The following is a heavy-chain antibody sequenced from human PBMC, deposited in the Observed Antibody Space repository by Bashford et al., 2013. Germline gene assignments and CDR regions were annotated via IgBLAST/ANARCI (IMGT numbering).Heavy chain of an antibody. CDR3: ARGVYYYYDSDAYWYWFDP. V-gene: IGHV4-59*01. J-gene: IGHJ5*02. CDR2: IYYSGST. CDR1: GDSINSYY. D-gene: IGHD3-22*01. Sequence: SETLSLTCTVSGDSINSYYWNWIRQPPGKGLEWIGGIYYSGSTKYNPSLKSRVTISVDTSKSQFSLKLTSVTAADTAVYYCARGVYYYYDSDAYWYWFDPWGQGTLVTVSS.